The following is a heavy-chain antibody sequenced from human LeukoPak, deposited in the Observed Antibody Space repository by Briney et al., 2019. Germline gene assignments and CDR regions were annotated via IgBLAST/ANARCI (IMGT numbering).Heavy chain of an antibody. CDR1: GGSISSYY. J-gene: IGHJ4*02. CDR2: IYYSGST. D-gene: IGHD2-2*01. V-gene: IGHV4-59*01. CDR3: ARTDPYCSSTSRFDY. Sequence: SETLSLTCTVSGGSISSYYWSWIRQPPGKGLEWIGYIYYSGSTNYNPSLKSRVTISVDTSKNQFSLKLSSVTAADTAVYYCARTDPYCSSTSRFDYWGQGTLVTVSS.